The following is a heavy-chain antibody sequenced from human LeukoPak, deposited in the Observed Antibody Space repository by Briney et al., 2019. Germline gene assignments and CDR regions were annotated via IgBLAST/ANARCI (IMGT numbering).Heavy chain of an antibody. CDR1: GFTVSSNY. CDR2: IYSGGST. J-gene: IGHJ4*02. Sequence: TGGSLRLSCAASGFTVSSNYMSWVRQAPGKGLEWVSVIYSGGSTYYADSVKGRFTISRDNSKNTLYLQMNSLRAEDTAVYYCARSITFSPDFDYWGQGTLVTVSS. CDR3: ARSITFSPDFDY. V-gene: IGHV3-53*01. D-gene: IGHD2/OR15-2a*01.